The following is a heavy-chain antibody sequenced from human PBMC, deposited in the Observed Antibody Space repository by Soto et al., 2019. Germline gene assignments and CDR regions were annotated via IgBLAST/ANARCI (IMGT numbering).Heavy chain of an antibody. D-gene: IGHD2-2*01. V-gene: IGHV4-31*03. CDR1: GGSISSGGYY. Sequence: SGTLSLTCTVSGGSISSGGYYWSWIRQHPGKGLEWIGYIYYSGSTYYNPSLKSRVTISVDTSKNQFSLKLSSVTAADTAVYYCARTVVPAAIAWFDPWGQGTLVTVSS. CDR2: IYYSGST. CDR3: ARTVVPAAIAWFDP. J-gene: IGHJ5*02.